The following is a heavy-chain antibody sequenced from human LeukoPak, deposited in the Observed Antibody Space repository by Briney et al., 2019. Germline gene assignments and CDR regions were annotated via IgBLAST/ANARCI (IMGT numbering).Heavy chain of an antibody. Sequence: GGSLRLSCAASGFTLSSYAMSWVRQAPGKGLEWVSAISGSGGSTYYADSVKGRFTISRDNSKNTLYLQMNSLRAEDTAVYYCAKGLGYCSSTSCSKHVQHWGQGTLVTVSS. D-gene: IGHD2-2*01. CDR1: GFTLSSYA. J-gene: IGHJ1*01. CDR3: AKGLGYCSSTSCSKHVQH. V-gene: IGHV3-23*01. CDR2: ISGSGGST.